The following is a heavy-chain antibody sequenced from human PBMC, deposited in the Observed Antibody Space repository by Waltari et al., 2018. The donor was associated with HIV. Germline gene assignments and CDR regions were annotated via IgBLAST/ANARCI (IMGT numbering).Heavy chain of an antibody. D-gene: IGHD3-22*01. J-gene: IGHJ4*01. CDR1: GYTFTGHY. CDR3: ARGSYDTSEDYSGFTFDK. V-gene: IGHV1-2*06. CDR2: INPDTGDT. Sequence: SVQVSCRASGYTFTGHYIPWIRQAPGQGQGLEWMGRINPDTGDTNYAQHFQGRVTMTRVTSLSSVYMDLSSLTYDDTAVYYCARGSYDTSEDYSGFTFDKWGQGTLVTVSS.